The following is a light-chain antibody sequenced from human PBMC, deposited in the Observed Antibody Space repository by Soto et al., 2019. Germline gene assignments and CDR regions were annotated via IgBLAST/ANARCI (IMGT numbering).Light chain of an antibody. CDR3: QQFNSEPFT. V-gene: IGKV1-13*02. Sequence: AIQLTQSPPSLSASVGDRVTITCRASQGISSAVAWYQQKPGKAPKVLMYDASSMESGVPSRFSGSGSGTDFTLTISSLQPVDFATYYCQQFNSEPFTFGPGTKVDIK. CDR1: QGISSA. J-gene: IGKJ3*01. CDR2: DAS.